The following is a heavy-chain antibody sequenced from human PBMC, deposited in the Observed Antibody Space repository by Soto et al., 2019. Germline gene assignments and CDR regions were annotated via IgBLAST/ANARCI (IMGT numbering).Heavy chain of an antibody. Sequence: GGPLRLSCAASGFTFSSYGMHWVRQAPGKGLEWVAVISYDGSNKYYADSVKGRFTISRDNSKNTLYLQMNSLRAEDTAVYYCAKQGYCTNGVCRAYYYYYGMDVWGQGTTVTVSS. CDR3: AKQGYCTNGVCRAYYYYYGMDV. D-gene: IGHD2-8*01. CDR2: ISYDGSNK. CDR1: GFTFSSYG. J-gene: IGHJ6*02. V-gene: IGHV3-30*18.